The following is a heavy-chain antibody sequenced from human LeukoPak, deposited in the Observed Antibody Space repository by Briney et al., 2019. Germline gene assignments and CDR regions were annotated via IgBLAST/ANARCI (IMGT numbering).Heavy chain of an antibody. CDR1: GYTFSRHG. J-gene: IGHJ4*02. V-gene: IGHV3-23*01. CDR3: AKAPVTTCRGAYCYPFDY. D-gene: IGHD2-21*01. CDR2: ISPSGDIT. Sequence: GGTLRLSCAASGYTFSRHGMNWVRQAPGKGLEWVSGISPSGDITYFADSVKGRFTISRDSSKNTLFLQMNRLRPEDAAVYYCAKAPVTTCRGAYCYPFDYWGQGTLVTVSS.